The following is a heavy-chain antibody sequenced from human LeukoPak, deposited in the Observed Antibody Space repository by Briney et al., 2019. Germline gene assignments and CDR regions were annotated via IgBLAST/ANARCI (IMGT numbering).Heavy chain of an antibody. CDR1: GFTFSSYS. J-gene: IGHJ4*02. Sequence: GGSLRLSCAASGFTFSSYSMKWVRQGPGKGLEWVSFIGSSISYISYADSVKGRFTISRDNSKNTLYLQMDSLRAEDTAVYYCAKDVRGGPILGAGSVDFWGQGTLVTVSS. CDR3: AKDVRGGPILGAGSVDF. D-gene: IGHD1-26*01. CDR2: IGSSISYI. V-gene: IGHV3-21*04.